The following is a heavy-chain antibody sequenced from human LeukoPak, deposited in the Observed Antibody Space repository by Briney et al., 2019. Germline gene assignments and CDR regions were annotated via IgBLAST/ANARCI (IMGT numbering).Heavy chain of an antibody. CDR1: GGSISSGSYY. V-gene: IGHV4-61*02. J-gene: IGHJ5*02. Sequence: SETLSLTCTVSGGSISSGSYYWSWIRQPAGKGLEWIGRIYTSGSTNYNPSLKSRVTISVDTSKNQLSLKLSSVTAADTAVYYCARDQGSGWYDGWFDPWGQGTLVTVSS. D-gene: IGHD6-19*01. CDR2: IYTSGST. CDR3: ARDQGSGWYDGWFDP.